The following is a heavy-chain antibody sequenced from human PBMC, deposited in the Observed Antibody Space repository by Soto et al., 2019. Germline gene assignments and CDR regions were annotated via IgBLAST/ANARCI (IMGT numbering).Heavy chain of an antibody. CDR2: IYYTGTT. V-gene: IGHV4-31*03. CDR3: AREGGSYSSYFDH. CDR1: GDSISGGGYY. J-gene: IGHJ4*02. Sequence: QVQLQESGPGLVKPSQTLSLTCTVSGDSISGGGYYWSWIRQNPGNGLGWIGFIYYTGTTTYNPSLKSRVTISVDTSKNQFSLKLNSVTAADTAGYYCAREGGSYSSYFDHWGQGTLVTVSP. D-gene: IGHD1-26*01.